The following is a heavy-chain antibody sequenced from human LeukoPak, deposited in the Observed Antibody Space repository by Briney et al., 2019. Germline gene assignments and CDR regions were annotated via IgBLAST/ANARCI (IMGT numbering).Heavy chain of an antibody. CDR2: IYYSGST. V-gene: IGHV4-59*12. Sequence: SETLSLTCTVSGGSISSYYWSWIRQPPGKGLEWIGYIYYSGSTNYNPSLKSRVTISVDTSKNQFSLKLSSVTAADTAVYYCARDRGIAAAGTGGGFDYWGQGTLVTVSS. CDR1: GGSISSYY. J-gene: IGHJ4*02. D-gene: IGHD6-13*01. CDR3: ARDRGIAAAGTGGGFDY.